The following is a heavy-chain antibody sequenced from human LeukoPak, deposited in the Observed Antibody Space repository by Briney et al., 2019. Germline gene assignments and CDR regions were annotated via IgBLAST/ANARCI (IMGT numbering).Heavy chain of an antibody. CDR1: GGSISSYY. D-gene: IGHD1-26*01. J-gene: IGHJ4*02. Sequence: SETLSLTCTVSGGSISSYYWSWIRQPPGKGLEWIGYISYSGSTNYNPSLKSRVTISIDTSKNQFSLKLSSVTAADTAVYYCARLVHGGSVGYLGQGTLVTVCS. V-gene: IGHV4-59*08. CDR3: ARLVHGGSVGY. CDR2: ISYSGST.